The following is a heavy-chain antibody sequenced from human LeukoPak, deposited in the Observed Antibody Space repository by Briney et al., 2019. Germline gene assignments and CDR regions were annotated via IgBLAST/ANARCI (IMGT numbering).Heavy chain of an antibody. CDR1: GGTFSSYA. D-gene: IGHD3-16*01. Sequence: ASVKVSCKASGGTFSSYAISWVRQAPGQGLEWMGGIIPIFGTANYAQKFQGRVTITADESTSTAYMELSSLISEDTAVYYCARGPLGPGDYWGQGTLVTVSS. CDR2: IIPIFGTA. V-gene: IGHV1-69*13. CDR3: ARGPLGPGDY. J-gene: IGHJ4*02.